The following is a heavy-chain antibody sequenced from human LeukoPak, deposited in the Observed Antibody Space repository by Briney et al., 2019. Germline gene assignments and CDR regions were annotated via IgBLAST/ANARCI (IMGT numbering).Heavy chain of an antibody. CDR3: ARDSSGWSYYYYGMDV. CDR1: GFTVSSNY. V-gene: IGHV3-66*01. CDR2: IYSGGST. J-gene: IGHJ6*02. Sequence: PGGSLRLSCAASGFTVSSNYMSWVRQAPGKGLEWVSVIYSGGSTYYADSVKGRFTISRDNPKNTLYLQMNSLRAEDTAVYYCARDSSGWSYYYYGMDVWGQGTTVTVSS. D-gene: IGHD6-19*01.